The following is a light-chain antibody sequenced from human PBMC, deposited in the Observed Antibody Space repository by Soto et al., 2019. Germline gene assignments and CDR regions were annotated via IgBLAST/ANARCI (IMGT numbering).Light chain of an antibody. Sequence: QSVLAQPPSASGSSGQSVTISCTVTSSDVGGYNSVSWYQQHPGKAPKLMIYEVSKRPSGVPDRFSGSKSGNTASLTVSGLQAEDEADYYCSSYAGSNNFVFGTGTKVTVL. CDR1: SSDVGGYNS. V-gene: IGLV2-8*01. J-gene: IGLJ1*01. CDR2: EVS. CDR3: SSYAGSNNFV.